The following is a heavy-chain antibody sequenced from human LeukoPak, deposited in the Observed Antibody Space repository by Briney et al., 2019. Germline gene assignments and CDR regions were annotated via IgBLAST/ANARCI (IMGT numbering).Heavy chain of an antibody. V-gene: IGHV4-59*08. Sequence: PSETLSLTCTVSGASIRSYYWSWIRQPPGKGLEWTAYMYYTESPSYNPSLKSRVSMSGDSSRNQFSLKLNSVTAADTAIYYCARSYDTNNRQRFDYWGQGILVTVSP. D-gene: IGHD3-22*01. J-gene: IGHJ4*02. CDR1: GASIRSYY. CDR2: MYYTESP. CDR3: ARSYDTNNRQRFDY.